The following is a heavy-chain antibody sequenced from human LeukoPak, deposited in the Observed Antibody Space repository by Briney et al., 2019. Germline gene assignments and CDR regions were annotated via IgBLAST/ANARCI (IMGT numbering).Heavy chain of an antibody. CDR1: GGSISSYY. V-gene: IGHV4-59*01. Sequence: SETLSLTCTVSGGSISSYYWSWIRQPPGKGLEWIGYIYYSGSTNYNPSLKSRVTISVDTSKNQFSLKLSSVTAADTAVYYCARSPAAGFYYYYYMDVWGKGTTVTISS. D-gene: IGHD6-13*01. J-gene: IGHJ6*03. CDR2: IYYSGST. CDR3: ARSPAAGFYYYYYMDV.